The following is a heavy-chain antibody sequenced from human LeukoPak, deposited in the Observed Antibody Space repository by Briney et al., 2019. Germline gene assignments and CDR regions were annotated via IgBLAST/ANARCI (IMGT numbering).Heavy chain of an antibody. CDR2: IYYSGST. J-gene: IGHJ4*02. D-gene: IGHD3-22*01. Sequence: SETLSLTCTFSGGSISSYYWSWIRQPPGKGLEWIGYIYYSGSTNYNPSLKSRVTISVDTSKNQFSLKLSSVTAADTAVYYCARGGAYDSSGYYCPADYWGQGTLVTVSS. CDR1: GGSISSYY. V-gene: IGHV4-59*01. CDR3: ARGGAYDSSGYYCPADY.